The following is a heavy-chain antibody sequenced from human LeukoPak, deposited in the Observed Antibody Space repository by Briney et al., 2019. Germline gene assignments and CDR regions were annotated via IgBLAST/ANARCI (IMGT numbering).Heavy chain of an antibody. CDR1: RGSITDNY. J-gene: IGHJ4*02. CDR2: IYYSGST. CDR3: ARYRSESDDY. D-gene: IGHD2-15*01. V-gene: IGHV4-59*05. Sequence: SETLSLTCTVSRGSITDNYWSWIRQPPGKGPEWIGTIYYSGSTYYNPSLKSRVTISVDTSKNQFSLRLSSVTAADTAVYYCARYRSESDDYWGQGTLVTVSS.